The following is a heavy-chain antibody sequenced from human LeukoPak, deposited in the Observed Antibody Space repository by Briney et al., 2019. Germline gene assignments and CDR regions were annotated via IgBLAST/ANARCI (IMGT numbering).Heavy chain of an antibody. D-gene: IGHD2-15*01. Sequence: ASVKVSCKASGYTFTTYAMHWVRQAPGQSLEWMGWIKTGNGDTKYSQKFQGRVTMTRNTSISTAYMELSSLRSEDTAVYYCARASTFLGYCSGGSCPPGWGDDAFDIWGQGTMVTVSS. J-gene: IGHJ3*02. CDR2: IKTGNGDT. CDR1: GYTFTTYA. V-gene: IGHV1-3*04. CDR3: ARASTFLGYCSGGSCPPGWGDDAFDI.